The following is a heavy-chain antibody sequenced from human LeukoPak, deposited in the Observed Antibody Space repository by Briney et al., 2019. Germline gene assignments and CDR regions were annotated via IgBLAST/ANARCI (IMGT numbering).Heavy chain of an antibody. J-gene: IGHJ4*02. CDR2: INHSGST. Sequence: SETLSLTCAVYGGSFSGYYWSWIRQPQGKGLGWIGEINHSGSTNYNPSPKSRVTISVDTSKNQFSLKLSSVTAADTAVYYCARTSWTLFLRGGNFDYWGQGTLVTVSS. D-gene: IGHD2-2*01. CDR1: GGSFSGYY. V-gene: IGHV4-34*01. CDR3: ARTSWTLFLRGGNFDY.